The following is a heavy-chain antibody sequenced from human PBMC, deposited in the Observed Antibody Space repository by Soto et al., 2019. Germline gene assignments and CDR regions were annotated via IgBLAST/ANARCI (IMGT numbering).Heavy chain of an antibody. J-gene: IGHJ3*02. D-gene: IGHD2-21*01. V-gene: IGHV3-30*18. CDR3: AKEKYSSAFDI. CDR2: ISYDGSNK. CDR1: GFTFSSYG. Sequence: QVQLVESGGGVVQPGRSLRLSCAASGFTFSSYGMHWVRQAPGKGLEWGAVISYDGSNKYYADSVKGRFTISRDNSKNTLYLQMNSLRAEDTAVYYCAKEKYSSAFDIWGQGTMVTVSS.